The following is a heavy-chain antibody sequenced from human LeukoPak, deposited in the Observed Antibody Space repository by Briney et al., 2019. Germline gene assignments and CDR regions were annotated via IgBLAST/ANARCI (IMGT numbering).Heavy chain of an antibody. Sequence: SETQSLTCAVYGGSFSGYYWSWIRQPPGKGLEWIGEINHSGSTNYNPSLKSRVTISVDTSKNQFSLKLSSVTAADTAVYYCARTPGRYSSSWSPQRYFDLWGRGTLVTVSS. D-gene: IGHD6-13*01. V-gene: IGHV4-34*01. CDR3: ARTPGRYSSSWSPQRYFDL. CDR1: GGSFSGYY. CDR2: INHSGST. J-gene: IGHJ2*01.